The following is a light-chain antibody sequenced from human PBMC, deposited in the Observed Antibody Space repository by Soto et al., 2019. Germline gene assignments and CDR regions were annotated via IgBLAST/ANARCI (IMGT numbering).Light chain of an antibody. CDR3: CSYAGNSTFVV. CDR2: EVT. CDR1: SSDVGSYNL. V-gene: IGLV2-23*02. J-gene: IGLJ2*01. Sequence: QSVLTQPASVSGSPGQSITISCTGTSSDVGSYNLVSWYQQYPGKAPKLMIYEVTKRPSGVSNRFSGSKSGNTASLTISGLQAEDEADYYCCSYAGNSTFVVFGGGTKLTVL.